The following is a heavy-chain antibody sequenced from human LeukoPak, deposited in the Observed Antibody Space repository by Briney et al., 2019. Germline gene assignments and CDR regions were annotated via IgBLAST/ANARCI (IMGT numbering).Heavy chain of an antibody. Sequence: GGSLRLSCAASGFTFSSYAMTWVRQAPGKGLEWVTAISGSGGSTYYADSVKGRFTISRDNSKNTLYLQMNSLRAEDTAVYYCAKDYRHILATFDYWGQGTLVTVSS. CDR1: GFTFSSYA. V-gene: IGHV3-23*01. J-gene: IGHJ4*02. CDR2: ISGSGGST. D-gene: IGHD2-21*01. CDR3: AKDYRHILATFDY.